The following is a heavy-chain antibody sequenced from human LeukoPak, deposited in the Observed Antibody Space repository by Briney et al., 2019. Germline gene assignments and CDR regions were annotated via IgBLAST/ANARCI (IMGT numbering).Heavy chain of an antibody. Sequence: ASVKVSCKVSGYTLTELSMHWVRQAPGKGLEWMGGFDPEDGETIYAQKFQGRVTMTEDTSTDTAYMELSSLRSEDTAVYYCAAYPCSSTSCYGDDAFDIWSQGTMVTVSS. CDR3: AAYPCSSTSCYGDDAFDI. D-gene: IGHD2-2*01. V-gene: IGHV1-24*01. CDR2: FDPEDGET. J-gene: IGHJ3*02. CDR1: GYTLTELS.